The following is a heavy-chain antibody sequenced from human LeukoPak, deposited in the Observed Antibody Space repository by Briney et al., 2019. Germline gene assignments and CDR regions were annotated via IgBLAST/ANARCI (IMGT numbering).Heavy chain of an antibody. Sequence: GGSLRLSCAASGSTFSSYAMSWVRQAPGKGLEWVSAISGSGGSTYYADSVKGRFTISRDNSKNTLYLQMNSLRAEDTAVYYCAGYDSRFRDFDYWGQGTLVTVSS. CDR1: GSTFSSYA. V-gene: IGHV3-23*01. J-gene: IGHJ4*02. CDR2: ISGSGGST. CDR3: AGYDSRFRDFDY. D-gene: IGHD3-22*01.